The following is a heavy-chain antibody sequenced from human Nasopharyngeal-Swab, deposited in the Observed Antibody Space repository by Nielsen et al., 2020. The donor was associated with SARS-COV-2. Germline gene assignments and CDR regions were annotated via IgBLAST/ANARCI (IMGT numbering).Heavy chain of an antibody. J-gene: IGHJ4*02. Sequence: GGSLRLSCAASGFTFDDYAMHWVRQAPGKGLEWVSGISWNSGSIGYADSVKGRFTISRDNAKNSLFLQMSSLRDEDTAVYYCAKGGSLSGSWDWGQGTLVTVSS. D-gene: IGHD1-26*01. CDR3: AKGGSLSGSWD. CDR2: ISWNSGSI. CDR1: GFTFDDYA. V-gene: IGHV3-9*01.